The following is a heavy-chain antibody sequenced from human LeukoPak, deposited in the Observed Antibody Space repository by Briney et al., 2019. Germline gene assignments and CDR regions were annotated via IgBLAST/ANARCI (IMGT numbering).Heavy chain of an antibody. Sequence: GGSLRLSRAASGFTFSSYAMNWVRQAPLKGLEWVSAISGSGRNTYYADSVKGRFTISRDNSKNTLYLQMNSLRAEDSAVYYCVTNYFDSSAYYPDFDYWGQGALVTVSS. CDR3: VTNYFDSSAYYPDFDY. CDR2: ISGSGRNT. CDR1: GFTFSSYA. J-gene: IGHJ4*02. V-gene: IGHV3-23*01. D-gene: IGHD3-22*01.